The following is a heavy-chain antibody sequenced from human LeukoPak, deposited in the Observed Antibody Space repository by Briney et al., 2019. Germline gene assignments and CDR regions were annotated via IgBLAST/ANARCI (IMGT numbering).Heavy chain of an antibody. CDR2: IYTSGST. D-gene: IGHD3-22*01. CDR3: ARDREYYDSSGYYRSGAFDI. Sequence: NTSETLSLTCTVSGGSISSYYWSWIRQPAGKGLEWIGRIYTSGSTNYNPSLKSRVTMSVDTSKNQFSLKLSSVTAADTAVYYCARDREYYDSSGYYRSGAFDIWGQGTMVTVSS. CDR1: GGSISSYY. V-gene: IGHV4-4*07. J-gene: IGHJ3*02.